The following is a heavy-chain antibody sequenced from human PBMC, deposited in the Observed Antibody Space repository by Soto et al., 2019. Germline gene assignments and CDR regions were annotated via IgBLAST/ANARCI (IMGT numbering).Heavy chain of an antibody. CDR1: GFTFSNYA. J-gene: IGHJ6*02. CDR2: ISYDGSNK. D-gene: IGHD2-21*02. Sequence: GGSLRLSCAASGFTFSNYAMHWVRQAPGKGLEWVAVISYDGSNKYYADSVKGRFTISRDNSKNTLYLQMNSLRAGDTAVYYCARDIVVVTAFYYCYYCGMEVWGQGTTVTVSS. V-gene: IGHV3-30-3*01. CDR3: ARDIVVVTAFYYCYYCGMEV.